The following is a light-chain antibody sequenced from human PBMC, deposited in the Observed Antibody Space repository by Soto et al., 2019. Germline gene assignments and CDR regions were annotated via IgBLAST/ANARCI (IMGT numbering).Light chain of an antibody. CDR3: QQYGSSPGT. J-gene: IGKJ1*01. Sequence: EIVLTQSPGTLSLSPGERATLSCRASQSVSSSYLAWYQQKPGHAPRSLIYGASNRATGIPDRFSGSGSGTDFTLTISRLEPEDVAVYDCQQYGSSPGTFGQGPKVEIK. CDR2: GAS. V-gene: IGKV3-20*01. CDR1: QSVSSSY.